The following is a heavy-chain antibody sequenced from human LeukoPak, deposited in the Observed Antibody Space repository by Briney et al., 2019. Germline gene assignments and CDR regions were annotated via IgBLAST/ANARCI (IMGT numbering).Heavy chain of an antibody. Sequence: GGSLRLSCVASGFSFSSYSMNWVRQAPGKGLEWVSYITGSGSSTDYAASVKGRFIISRDNAKDSLFLQMSSLRVEDTAVYYCARGVGSVAGTTDYWGQGILVTVSS. D-gene: IGHD6-19*01. V-gene: IGHV3-48*04. J-gene: IGHJ4*02. CDR1: GFSFSSYS. CDR2: ITGSGSST. CDR3: ARGVGSVAGTTDY.